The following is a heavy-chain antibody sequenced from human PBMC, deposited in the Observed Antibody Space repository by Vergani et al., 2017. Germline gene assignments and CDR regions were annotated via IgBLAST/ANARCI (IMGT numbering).Heavy chain of an antibody. CDR2: TYYRSKWYN. D-gene: IGHD6-19*01. CDR1: GDSVPSNSGA. Sequence: QVQLQQWGAGLLKPSETLSLTCAISGDSVPSNSGAWNRIRQSPSRGLEWLGRTYYRSKWYNDYAVSVKSRITSNPDTSKNQFSLQPNSVTPEDTAVYYCAREVAVAGRRVGDFENWGQGTLVTVSS. J-gene: IGHJ4*02. V-gene: IGHV6-1*01. CDR3: AREVAVAGRRVGDFEN.